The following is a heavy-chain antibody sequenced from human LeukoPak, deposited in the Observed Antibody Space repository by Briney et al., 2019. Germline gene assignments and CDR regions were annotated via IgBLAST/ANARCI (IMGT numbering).Heavy chain of an antibody. CDR3: ARVNLFRGAQIDS. V-gene: IGHV4-59*01. CDR2: VNPSGKT. J-gene: IGHJ4*02. D-gene: IGHD3-10*01. CDR1: GGSINSDY. Sequence: SETLSLTCTVSGGSINSDYWSWLRQPPGEGPEWIGYVNPSGKTNYNPSLKSRVTISIDTSKKQFSLKLSSVTAADAAVYFCARVNLFRGAQIDSWGQGTLVTVSS.